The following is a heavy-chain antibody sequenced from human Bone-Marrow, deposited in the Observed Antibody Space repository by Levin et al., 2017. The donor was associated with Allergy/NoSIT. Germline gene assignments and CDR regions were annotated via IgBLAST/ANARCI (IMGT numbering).Heavy chain of an antibody. J-gene: IGHJ4*02. CDR2: INPNSGGT. CDR1: GYTFTGYY. D-gene: IGHD6-13*01. V-gene: IGHV1-2*02. Sequence: ASVKVSCKASGYTFTGYYMHWVRQAPGQGLEWMGWINPNSGGTNYAQKFQGRVTMTRDTSISTAYMELSRLRSDDTAVYYCATRLAAAGKIFDYWGQGTLVTVSS. CDR3: ATRLAAAGKIFDY.